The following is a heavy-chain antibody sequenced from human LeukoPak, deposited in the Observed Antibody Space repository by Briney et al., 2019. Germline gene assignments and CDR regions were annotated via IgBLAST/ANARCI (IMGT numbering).Heavy chain of an antibody. CDR1: GYTFSGYY. D-gene: IGHD6-6*01. CDR2: INPNSGGT. V-gene: IGHV1-2*02. J-gene: IGHJ4*02. Sequence: GASVTVSCKASGYTFSGYYMNWVRQAPGQGLEWMGWINPNSGGTNYAQKFQGRVTMTSDTSISPAYMELISLLSHVTPVYYCAPGGRLSSSSVYYFDYWGQGTLVTVSS. CDR3: APGGRLSSSSVYYFDY.